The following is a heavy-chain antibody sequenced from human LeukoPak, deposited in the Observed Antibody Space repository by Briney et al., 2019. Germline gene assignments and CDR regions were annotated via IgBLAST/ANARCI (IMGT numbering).Heavy chain of an antibody. Sequence: PSETLSLTCTVSGGSISSGGYYWSWIRQHPGKGLGWIGYIYYSGSTYYNPSLKSRVTISVDTSKNQFSLKLSSVTAADTAVYYCARRGTYYYDSSGYILDPWGQGTLVTVSS. D-gene: IGHD3-22*01. J-gene: IGHJ5*02. V-gene: IGHV4-31*03. CDR2: IYYSGST. CDR3: ARRGTYYYDSSGYILDP. CDR1: GGSISSGGYY.